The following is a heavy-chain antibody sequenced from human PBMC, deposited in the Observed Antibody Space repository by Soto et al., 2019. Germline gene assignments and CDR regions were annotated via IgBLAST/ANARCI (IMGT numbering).Heavy chain of an antibody. J-gene: IGHJ4*02. Sequence: PGGALRLSCAASGFTYTDYGIHWVRQAPGKGLEWVALIWYDGSNKYYVDSVKGRFTISRDNSKNTLYLQMNSLRAEDTAVYYCARVFATTVRPAPVGYWGQGTLVTVSS. CDR1: GFTYTDYG. CDR2: IWYDGSNK. V-gene: IGHV3-33*08. D-gene: IGHD4-4*01. CDR3: ARVFATTVRPAPVGY.